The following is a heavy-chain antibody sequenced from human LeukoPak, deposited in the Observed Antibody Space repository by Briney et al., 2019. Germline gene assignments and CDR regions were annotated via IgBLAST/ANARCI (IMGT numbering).Heavy chain of an antibody. D-gene: IGHD2-15*01. Sequence: SVKVSCKASGGTFSSYAISWVRQAPGQGLEWMGGIIPIFGTANYAQKFQGRVTITADESTSTAYLELSSLRSEDTAVYYCASPLFCSGGSCYSSAFDIWGQGTMVTVSS. V-gene: IGHV1-69*13. J-gene: IGHJ3*02. CDR1: GGTFSSYA. CDR2: IIPIFGTA. CDR3: ASPLFCSGGSCYSSAFDI.